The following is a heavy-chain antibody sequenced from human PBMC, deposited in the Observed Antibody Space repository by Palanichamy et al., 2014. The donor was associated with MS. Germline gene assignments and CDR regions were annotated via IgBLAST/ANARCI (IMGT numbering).Heavy chain of an antibody. CDR1: GFTFNHTVHA. D-gene: IGHD2-21*02. J-gene: IGHJ4*02. Sequence: QMQLVQSGPEVKKPGTSVKVSCKASGFTFNHTVHAVQWVRQARGQGLEWIGWIGIGDNNINHAEKFQQRITFTRDVSTNTAHMELSSLTSEDTAVYYCAAGDSYFGFWGQGTLVTVSS. CDR2: IGIGDNNI. V-gene: IGHV1-58*01. CDR3: AAGDSYFGF.